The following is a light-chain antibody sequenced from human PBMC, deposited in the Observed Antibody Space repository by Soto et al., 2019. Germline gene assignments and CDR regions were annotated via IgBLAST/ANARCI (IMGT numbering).Light chain of an antibody. CDR2: EVS. J-gene: IGLJ3*02. CDR1: SSDVGGYNY. V-gene: IGLV2-14*01. Sequence: QSALTQPASLSGSPGQSITISCTGTSSDVGGYNYVSWYQQHPGKAPKLMIYEVSNRPSGVSNRFSGSKSGNTASLTISGLQAEDEADYYCSSYTSSSTRVFGGGTKLTVL. CDR3: SSYTSSSTRV.